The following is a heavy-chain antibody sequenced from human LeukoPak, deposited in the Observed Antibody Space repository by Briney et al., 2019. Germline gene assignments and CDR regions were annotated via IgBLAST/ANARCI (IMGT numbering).Heavy chain of an antibody. CDR2: ISGSGGST. D-gene: IGHD3-16*01. J-gene: IGHJ6*03. V-gene: IGHV3-23*01. CDR1: GFTFSSYG. CDR3: ARSIMITFGGVMTYMDV. Sequence: GSLRLSCAASGFTFSSYGMSWVRQAPGKGLEWVSAISGSGGSTYYADSVKGRFTISRDNSKNTLYLQMNSLRAEDTALYYCARSIMITFGGVMTYMDVWGKGTTVTVSS.